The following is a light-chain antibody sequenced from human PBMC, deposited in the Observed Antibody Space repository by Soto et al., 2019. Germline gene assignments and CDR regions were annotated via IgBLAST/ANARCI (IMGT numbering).Light chain of an antibody. CDR2: EVS. Sequence: QSVLTQPASVSGTPGLSITISCTGTSSDVGSYNYVSWYQQHPGKAPKLLIYEVSNRPSGVSSRFSGSKSGNTASLTISGLQAEDEADYYCCSFTSSSPVVFGGGTKLTVL. CDR3: CSFTSSSPVV. J-gene: IGLJ3*02. CDR1: SSDVGSYNY. V-gene: IGLV2-14*01.